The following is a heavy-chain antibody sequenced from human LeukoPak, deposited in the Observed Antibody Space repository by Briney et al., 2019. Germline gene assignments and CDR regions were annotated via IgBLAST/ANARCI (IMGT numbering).Heavy chain of an antibody. J-gene: IGHJ4*02. CDR2: IFPRDSDT. CDR1: GYIFSTSW. CDR3: ARQGPSDY. V-gene: IGHV5-51*01. Sequence: GESLKISCKTSGYIFSTSWIGWVRQLPGKGPEWMGIIFPRDSDTRYSPSFQGQVTISADKSISTAYLQWSSLKASDTAIYYCARQGPSDYWGQGTLVTVSS.